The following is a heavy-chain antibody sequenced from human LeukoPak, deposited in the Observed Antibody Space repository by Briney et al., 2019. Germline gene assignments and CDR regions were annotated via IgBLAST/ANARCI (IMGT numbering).Heavy chain of an antibody. CDR3: AREGVGYPGANWFDP. Sequence: PGGSLRLSCAASGFTFSSYWMHWVRQAPGKGLVWVSRINTDGSSTSYADSVKGRFTISRDNAKNTLYLQMNSLRAEDTAGYYCAREGVGYPGANWFDPWGQGTLVTVSS. CDR1: GFTFSSYW. V-gene: IGHV3-74*01. D-gene: IGHD5-12*01. J-gene: IGHJ5*02. CDR2: INTDGSST.